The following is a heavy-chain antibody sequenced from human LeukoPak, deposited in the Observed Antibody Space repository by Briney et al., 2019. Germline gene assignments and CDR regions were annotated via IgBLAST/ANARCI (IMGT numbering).Heavy chain of an antibody. J-gene: IGHJ6*03. CDR3: AKEGYSSSWLGYYMDV. D-gene: IGHD6-13*01. CDR2: INWNGGST. V-gene: IGHV3-20*04. CDR1: GFTFDDHG. Sequence: GGSLRLSCAASGFTFDDHGMSWVRQAPGKGLEWVAGINWNGGSTGYADSVKGRFTISRDNAKNTLYLQMNSLRTEDMALYYCAKEGYSSSWLGYYMDVWGKGTTVTVSS.